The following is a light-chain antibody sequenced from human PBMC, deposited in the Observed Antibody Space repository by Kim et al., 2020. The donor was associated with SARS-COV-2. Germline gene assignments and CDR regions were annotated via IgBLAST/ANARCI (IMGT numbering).Light chain of an antibody. CDR1: SSNIGSDY. J-gene: IGLJ1*01. CDR3: AAWDDSLSGPYV. V-gene: IGLV1-47*01. CDR2: RNS. Sequence: RGTITCSGGSSNIGSDYVYWYQQRPGPAPKPLIHRNSERPSGVPDRCSGSKSGTSASLAISGLRSEDEADYYCAAWDDSLSGPYVFGTGTKVTVL.